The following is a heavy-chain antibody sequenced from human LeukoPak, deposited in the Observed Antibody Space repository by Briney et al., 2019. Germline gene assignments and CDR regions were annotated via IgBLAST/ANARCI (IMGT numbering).Heavy chain of an antibody. CDR2: IYTSGST. CDR3: ARHPDY. CDR1: GVSISSYY. J-gene: IGHJ4*02. V-gene: IGHV4-4*09. Sequence: PSETLSRTGTVSGVSISSYYWSWIRQPPGKGLEWIGYIYTSGSTNYNPSLKSRVTISVDTSKNQFSLKLSSVTAADTAVYYCARHPDYWGQGTLVTVSS.